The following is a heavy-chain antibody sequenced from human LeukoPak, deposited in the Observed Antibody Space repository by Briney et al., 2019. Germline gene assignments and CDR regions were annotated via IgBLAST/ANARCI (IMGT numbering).Heavy chain of an antibody. CDR1: GGSISTYY. J-gene: IGHJ3*02. D-gene: IGHD3-22*01. Sequence: SETLSLTCTVSGGSISTYYWTWIRQPPGKGLEWIGYIYYSGSTNYNPSLKSRVTISVDTSKNQFSLKLSSVTAADTAVYYCARGSEEYDSSGYPVNAFDIWGQGTMVTVSS. V-gene: IGHV4-59*12. CDR3: ARGSEEYDSSGYPVNAFDI. CDR2: IYYSGST.